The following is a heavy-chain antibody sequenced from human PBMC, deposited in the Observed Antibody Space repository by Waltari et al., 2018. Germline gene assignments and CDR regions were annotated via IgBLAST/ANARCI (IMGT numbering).Heavy chain of an antibody. J-gene: IGHJ6*02. CDR1: GFTFTSSA. D-gene: IGHD4-17*01. CDR3: AAARSTVTIDYYYGMDV. CDR2: IVVGRGNT. Sequence: QMQLVQSGPEVKKPGTSVKVSCKASGFTFTSSAVQWVRQARGQRLEWIGWIVVGRGNTNYAQKFQERVTITRDMSTSTAYMELSSLRSEDTAVYYCAAARSTVTIDYYYGMDVWGQGTTVIVSS. V-gene: IGHV1-58*01.